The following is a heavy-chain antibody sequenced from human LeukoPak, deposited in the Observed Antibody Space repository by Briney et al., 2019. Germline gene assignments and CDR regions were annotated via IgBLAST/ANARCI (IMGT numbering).Heavy chain of an antibody. CDR2: IKQDGSEK. CDR1: GFTFSSYW. D-gene: IGHD4-17*01. V-gene: IGHV3-7*01. CDR3: XXXGIYGDYNRYFDY. Sequence: GGSLRLSCAASGFTFSSYWMSWVRQAPGKGLEWVANIKQDGSEKYYVDSVKGRFTISRDNATNSLYLQMNSLRAEDTAVYYCXXXGIYGDYNRYFDYWGQGTLVTVSS. J-gene: IGHJ4*02.